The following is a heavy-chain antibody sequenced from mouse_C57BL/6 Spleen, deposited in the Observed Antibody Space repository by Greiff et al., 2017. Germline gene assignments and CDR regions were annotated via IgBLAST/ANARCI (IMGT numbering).Heavy chain of an antibody. Sequence: EVQGVESGGGLVQSGRSLRLSCATSGFTFSDFYMEWVRQAPGKGLEWIAASRNKANDYTTEYSASVKGRFIVSRDTSQSILYLQMNALRAEDTAIYYCARDDYDGSSPFAYWGQGTLVTVSA. CDR1: GFTFSDFY. CDR3: ARDDYDGSSPFAY. J-gene: IGHJ3*01. V-gene: IGHV7-1*01. D-gene: IGHD1-1*01. CDR2: SRNKANDYTT.